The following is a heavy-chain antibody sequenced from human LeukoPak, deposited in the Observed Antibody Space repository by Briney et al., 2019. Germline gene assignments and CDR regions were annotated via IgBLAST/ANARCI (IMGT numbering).Heavy chain of an antibody. J-gene: IGHJ4*02. Sequence: PGGSLRLSCAASGFTFSSYSMNWVRQAPGKGLEWVSYISSSSTIHYADSVKGRFTISRDNAKNSLYLQMNSLRAEDTAVYYCAREVPAATFDYWGQGTLVTVSS. D-gene: IGHD2-2*01. CDR3: AREVPAATFDY. CDR2: ISSSSTI. CDR1: GFTFSSYS. V-gene: IGHV3-48*01.